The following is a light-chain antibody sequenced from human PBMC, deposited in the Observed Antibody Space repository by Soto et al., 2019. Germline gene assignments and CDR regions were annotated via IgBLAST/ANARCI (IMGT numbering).Light chain of an antibody. CDR2: GAF. V-gene: IGKV3-20*01. J-gene: IGKJ1*01. Sequence: EIVLTQSPGTLSLSPGERATLSCRASQSVTSNYVAWYQHKPGQAPRLLIYGAFRRATGIADRFSGSGSGTDFTLTISRLEPEDFAVYYCLQYGTSPRTFGQGTKVEIK. CDR3: LQYGTSPRT. CDR1: QSVTSNY.